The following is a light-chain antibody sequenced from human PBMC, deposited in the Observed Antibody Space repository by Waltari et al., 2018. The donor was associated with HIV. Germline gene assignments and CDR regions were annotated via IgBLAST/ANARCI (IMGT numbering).Light chain of an antibody. J-gene: IGLJ2*01. CDR3: YSTDSSGNHRV. CDR2: EDS. CDR1: ALPKKS. Sequence: SYDLTQPPSESVSTGQTAWITCTGDALPKKSGDWYQQMSGQAPVLVIYEDSKRPSGIPERFSGSSSGTMATLTISGAQVEDEADYYCYSTDSSGNHRVFGGGTKLTVL. V-gene: IGLV3-10*01.